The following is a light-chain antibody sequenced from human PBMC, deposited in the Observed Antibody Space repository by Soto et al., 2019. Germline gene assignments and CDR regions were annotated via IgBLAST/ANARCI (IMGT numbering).Light chain of an antibody. V-gene: IGLV2-23*01. CDR3: CSYAASTTWV. Sequence: QSALTQPASVSGSPGQSITISCTGTSSDVGGYNYVSWYQQHPGKAPKLMIYGGNKRPSGVSNRFSASKSGNTASLTISGLQAEDEAHYYCCSYAASTTWVFGGGTKVTVL. J-gene: IGLJ3*02. CDR1: SSDVGGYNY. CDR2: GGN.